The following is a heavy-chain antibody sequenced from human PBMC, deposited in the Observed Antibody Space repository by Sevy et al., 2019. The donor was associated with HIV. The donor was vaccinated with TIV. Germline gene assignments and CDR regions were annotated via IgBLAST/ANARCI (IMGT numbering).Heavy chain of an antibody. CDR1: GFTFSSYA. V-gene: IGHV3-23*01. Sequence: GGSLRLSCAASGFTFSSYAMSWVRQAPGKGLEWVSAIGGSGGSTYYEDSVKGRFTISRDNSKNTLYLQMNSLRAEDTAVYYCAKVRSQLLVGAYYFDYWGQGTLVTVSS. D-gene: IGHD1-26*01. CDR2: IGGSGGST. J-gene: IGHJ4*02. CDR3: AKVRSQLLVGAYYFDY.